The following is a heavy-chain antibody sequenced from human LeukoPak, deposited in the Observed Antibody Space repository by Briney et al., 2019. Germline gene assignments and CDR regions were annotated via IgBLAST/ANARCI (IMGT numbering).Heavy chain of an antibody. CDR3: ARDKYTGYETFDY. CDR2: INPNNGGT. D-gene: IGHD5-12*01. V-gene: IGHV1-2*02. Sequence: AAVKVSCKASGYTFTGYYIHWVRQAPGQGLEWMGWINPNNGGTNYAQKFQGRVTMTRDTSISTAYMELNRLTSDDTAVYYCARDKYTGYETFDYWGQGTPVTVSS. J-gene: IGHJ4*02. CDR1: GYTFTGYY.